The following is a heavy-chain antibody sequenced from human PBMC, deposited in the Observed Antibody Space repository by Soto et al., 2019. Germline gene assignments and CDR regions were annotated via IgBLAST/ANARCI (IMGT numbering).Heavy chain of an antibody. V-gene: IGHV1-3*01. CDR1: GYTFNIYA. Sequence: ASVKVSCKASGYTFNIYAIHWVRQAPGQRPEWIGWMNAGNGNTEYSPKFHGRVTMTRDRYARAAYRELSGLTYEDKAVYYCARDCTYCGGDTGREAFDIWGQGTMVTVSS. CDR3: ARDCTYCGGDTGREAFDI. D-gene: IGHD2-21*01. CDR2: MNAGNGNT. J-gene: IGHJ3*02.